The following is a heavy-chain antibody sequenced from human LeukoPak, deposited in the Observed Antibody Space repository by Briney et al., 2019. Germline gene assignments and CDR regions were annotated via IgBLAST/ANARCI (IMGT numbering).Heavy chain of an antibody. CDR2: ISSGSGSI. D-gene: IGHD6-19*01. V-gene: IGHV3-48*02. J-gene: IGHJ4*02. CDR1: GFTFSSYG. CDR3: ASVQGGAVNY. Sequence: GGSLRLSCAASGFTFSSYGMHWVRQAPGKGPEWVSYISSGSGSIYYADSVKGRFTISRDNAENSLYLQMNSLRDEDTAVYYCASVQGGAVNYWGQGTLVTVSS.